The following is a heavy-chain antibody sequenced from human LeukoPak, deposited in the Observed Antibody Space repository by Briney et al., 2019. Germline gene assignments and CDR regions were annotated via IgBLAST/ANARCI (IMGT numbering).Heavy chain of an antibody. J-gene: IGHJ4*02. Sequence: ASVKVSCKASGYTFTGYYMHWVRQAPGQGLEWMGRINPNSGATNYAQKFQGRVTMTRDTSISTAYMELSRLRSDDTAVYYCARSPHGVQPFDYWGQGTLVTVSS. CDR3: ARSPHGVQPFDY. V-gene: IGHV1-2*06. CDR2: INPNSGAT. CDR1: GYTFTGYY. D-gene: IGHD4-17*01.